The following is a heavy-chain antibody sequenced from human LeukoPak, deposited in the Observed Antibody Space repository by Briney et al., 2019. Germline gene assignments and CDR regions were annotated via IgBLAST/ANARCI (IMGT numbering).Heavy chain of an antibody. CDR3: ARGGNRITMVRGHYYYYYMDV. J-gene: IGHJ6*03. V-gene: IGHV1-46*01. D-gene: IGHD3-10*01. Sequence: ASVKVSCKASGYTFTSYYMHWVRQAPGQGLEWMGIINPSGGSTSYAQKFQGRVTMTRDMSTSTVYMELSSLRSEDTAVYYCARGGNRITMVRGHYYYYYMDVWGKGTTVTVSS. CDR2: INPSGGST. CDR1: GYTFTSYY.